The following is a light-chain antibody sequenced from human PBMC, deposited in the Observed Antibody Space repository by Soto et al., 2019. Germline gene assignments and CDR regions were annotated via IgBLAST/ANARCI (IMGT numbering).Light chain of an antibody. CDR1: SSTIEINT. CDR2: INI. CDR3: AAWDDSLNGYV. V-gene: IGLV1-44*01. Sequence: QSALTQPPSASGTPGQRVTISCSGSSSTIEINTLNWFQQFPGTSPKLLIYINIQRLLGVLDRFSGSKFCSSASLAFSGLQSEDEADYYCAAWDDSLNGYVFGTGTKVTVL. J-gene: IGLJ1*01.